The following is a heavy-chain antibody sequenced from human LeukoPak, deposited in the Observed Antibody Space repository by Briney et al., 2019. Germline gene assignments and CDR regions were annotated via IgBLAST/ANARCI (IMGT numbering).Heavy chain of an antibody. CDR1: GGSISSYY. CDR2: IYYGGST. CDR3: AGRQRWPFDY. J-gene: IGHJ4*02. D-gene: IGHD4-23*01. Sequence: SETLSLTCTVSGGSISSYYWSWIRQPPGKGLEWIGYIYYGGSTNYNPSLKSRVTISVGTSKNQFSLKLSSVTAADTAVYYCAGRQRWPFDYWGQGTLVTVSS. V-gene: IGHV4-59*01.